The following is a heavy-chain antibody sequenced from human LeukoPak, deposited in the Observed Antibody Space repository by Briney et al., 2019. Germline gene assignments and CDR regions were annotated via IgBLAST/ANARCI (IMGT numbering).Heavy chain of an antibody. CDR1: GDSIRSPNW. Sequence: PSETLSLTCTVSGDSIRSPNWWSCVRQPPGKGLQWIGEIYHSGSASYNPSLKSRVTIAVDMSRNQFSLKLTSLIAADTAVYYCARVVDTAPHYFDYWGQGILVTVSS. CDR3: ARVVDTAPHYFDY. J-gene: IGHJ4*02. CDR2: IYHSGSA. V-gene: IGHV4-4*02. D-gene: IGHD5-18*01.